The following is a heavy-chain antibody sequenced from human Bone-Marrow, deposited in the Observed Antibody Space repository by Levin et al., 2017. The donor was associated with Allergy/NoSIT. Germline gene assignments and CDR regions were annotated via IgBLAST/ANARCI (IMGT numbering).Heavy chain of an antibody. V-gene: IGHV1-8*01. Sequence: ASVKVSCKASGYTFTSYDINWVRQATGQGLEWMGWMNPNSGNTGYAQEFQGRVTMTRSTSISTAYMELSSLGSDDTAVYYCARYCGGDSCGAYDYWGQGTLVTVSS. CDR3: ARYCGGDSCGAYDY. D-gene: IGHD2-21*01. CDR2: MNPNSGNT. J-gene: IGHJ4*02. CDR1: GYTFTSYD.